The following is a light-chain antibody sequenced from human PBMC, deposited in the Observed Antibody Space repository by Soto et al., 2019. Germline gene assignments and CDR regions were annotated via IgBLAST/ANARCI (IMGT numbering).Light chain of an antibody. CDR1: QSISSW. CDR3: QHYAIHT. CDR2: DAS. Sequence: VAVTCQDSQSISSWLAWYQQKPGKAPKLLIYDASSLESGVPSRFSGSGPAEDGTRTRSALQPFHLAPYYYQHYAIHTFGQGTKVDIK. J-gene: IGKJ1*01. V-gene: IGKV1-5*01.